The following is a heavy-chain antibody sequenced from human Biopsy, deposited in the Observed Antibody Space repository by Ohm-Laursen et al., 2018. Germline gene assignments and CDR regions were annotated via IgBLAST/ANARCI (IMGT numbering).Heavy chain of an antibody. J-gene: IGHJ3*01. D-gene: IGHD2/OR15-2a*01. CDR1: GSTFSSYW. CDR3: AKGRHTLLDAFDF. Sequence: SLRLSCTAPGSTFSSYWMGWVRQAPGKGLEWVANISLDGSEKYYVDSVKGRFTMSRDNAKNSLYLQMNSLGAEDTAVYYCAKGRHTLLDAFDFRGQGTLVTVSS. CDR2: ISLDGSEK. V-gene: IGHV3-7*01.